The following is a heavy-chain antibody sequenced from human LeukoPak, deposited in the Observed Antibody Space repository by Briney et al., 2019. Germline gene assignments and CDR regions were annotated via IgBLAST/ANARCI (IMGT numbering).Heavy chain of an antibody. D-gene: IGHD4-17*01. J-gene: IGHJ4*02. Sequence: VASVKVSCKASGYTFTSYDINWVRQATGQGLEWMGWMNPNSGNTGHAQKFQGRVTMTRDTSTSTAYMELSSLRSEGTAVYYCARTYGDLDYWGQGTLVTVSS. CDR3: ARTYGDLDY. CDR1: GYTFTSYD. CDR2: MNPNSGNT. V-gene: IGHV1-8*01.